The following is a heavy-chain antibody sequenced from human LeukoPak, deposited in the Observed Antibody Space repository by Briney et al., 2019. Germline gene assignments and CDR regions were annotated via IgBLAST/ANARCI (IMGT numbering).Heavy chain of an antibody. D-gene: IGHD1-14*01. V-gene: IGHV3-21*01. CDR1: GFSFSTYY. Sequence: KPGGSLRLSCAASGFSFSTYYVNWVRQAPGKGLEWVACISSGSTYIFHAASVRGRFAVSRDNAKNSLYLQMNSLRADDTAVYYCVRENHGSFDYWGRGSLVTVSS. CDR3: VRENHGSFDY. CDR2: ISSGSTYI. J-gene: IGHJ4*02.